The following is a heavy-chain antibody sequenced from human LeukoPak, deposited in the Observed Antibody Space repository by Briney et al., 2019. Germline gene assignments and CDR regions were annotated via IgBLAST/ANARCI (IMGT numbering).Heavy chain of an antibody. CDR2: IKQDGREK. D-gene: IGHD6-13*01. J-gene: IGHJ4*02. V-gene: IGHV3-7*01. CDR1: GFNFSSYW. CDR3: AREGSWYLGDYFDS. Sequence: GGSLRLSCAASGFNFSSYWMSWVREAPGKGLEWVANIKQDGREKYYVDSVKGRFTISRDNAKNSLSLQMNSLRAEDTAVYYCAREGSWYLGDYFDSWGQGTLVTVSS.